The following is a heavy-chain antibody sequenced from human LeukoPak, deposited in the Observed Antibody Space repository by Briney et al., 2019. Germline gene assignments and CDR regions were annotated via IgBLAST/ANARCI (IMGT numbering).Heavy chain of an antibody. CDR1: GFTFSNYA. D-gene: IGHD6-19*01. Sequence: PGGSLRLSCAASGFTFSNYAMHWVRQAPGKGLEWVAVISYDGSNKYYADSVEGRFTISRDNSKNTLYLQMNSLRAEDTAVYYCAREPYSSGWYFSYYFDYWGQGTLVTVSS. J-gene: IGHJ4*02. CDR2: ISYDGSNK. CDR3: AREPYSSGWYFSYYFDY. V-gene: IGHV3-30-3*01.